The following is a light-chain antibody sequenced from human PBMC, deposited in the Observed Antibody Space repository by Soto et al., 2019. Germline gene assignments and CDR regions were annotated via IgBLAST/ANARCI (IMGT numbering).Light chain of an antibody. CDR3: SSYTSSSSYV. CDR2: EVS. Sequence: QSALTQPASVSGSPGQSITISCTGTSSDVGGYNYVSWYQQHPGKAPKLMIYEVSNRPSGVSNRFSGSKSGNTASLTISGLQAEAEAYYYCSSYTSSSSYVFGTGTKLTVL. V-gene: IGLV2-14*01. CDR1: SSDVGGYNY. J-gene: IGLJ1*01.